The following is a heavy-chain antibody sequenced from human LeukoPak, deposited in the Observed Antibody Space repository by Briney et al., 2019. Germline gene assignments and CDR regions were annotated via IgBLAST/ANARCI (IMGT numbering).Heavy chain of an antibody. CDR3: ARHAGYYDSSGYYPFDY. CDR1: GGSFSGYY. CDR2: INHSGST. J-gene: IGHJ4*02. D-gene: IGHD3-22*01. V-gene: IGHV4-34*01. Sequence: SETLSLTCAVYGGSFSGYYWSWIRQPPGKGLEWIGEINHSGSTNYNPSLKSRVTISVDTSKNQFSLKLSSVTAADAAVYYCARHAGYYDSSGYYPFDYWGQGTLVTVSS.